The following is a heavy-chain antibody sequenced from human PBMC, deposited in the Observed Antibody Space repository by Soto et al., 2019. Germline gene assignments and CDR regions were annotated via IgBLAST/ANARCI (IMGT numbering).Heavy chain of an antibody. D-gene: IGHD1-26*01. V-gene: IGHV4-38-2*02. CDR3: ARDWYRDGYNGSFFDS. Sequence: SETLSLTCAVSGNSISSGYFWGWIRQPPGKGLEWFGSIYHSGNTYYNPSLKSRVSISVDTSKNQFSLKLNSMTAADTAVYYCARDWYRDGYNGSFFDSRGHAPPVTAPQ. CDR2: IYHSGNT. J-gene: IGHJ4*01. CDR1: GNSISSGYF.